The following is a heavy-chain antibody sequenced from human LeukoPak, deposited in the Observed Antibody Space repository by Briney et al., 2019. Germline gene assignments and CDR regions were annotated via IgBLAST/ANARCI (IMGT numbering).Heavy chain of an antibody. CDR3: ASYYDSSGSNGG. Sequence: SETLSLTRTVSGYSISSGYYWGWIRQLPGKGLEWIGSIYHSGSTYYNPSLKSRVTISVDTSKNQFSLKLSSVTAADTAVYYCASYYDSSGSNGGWGQGTLVTVSS. CDR1: GYSISSGYY. J-gene: IGHJ4*02. D-gene: IGHD3-22*01. CDR2: IYHSGST. V-gene: IGHV4-38-2*02.